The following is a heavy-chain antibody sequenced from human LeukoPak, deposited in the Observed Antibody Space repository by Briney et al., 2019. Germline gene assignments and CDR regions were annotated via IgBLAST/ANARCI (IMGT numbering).Heavy chain of an antibody. CDR2: IYPGDSDT. D-gene: IGHD3-22*01. Sequence: ESLKISCRGSGYSFTSYWIGWVRQMPGKGLVWMGIIYPGDSDTRYSPSFQGQVTISADKSISTAYLQWSSLKASDTAMYYCARLYYYDSSGYLYYFDYWGQGTLVTVSS. CDR3: ARLYYYDSSGYLYYFDY. V-gene: IGHV5-51*01. CDR1: GYSFTSYW. J-gene: IGHJ4*02.